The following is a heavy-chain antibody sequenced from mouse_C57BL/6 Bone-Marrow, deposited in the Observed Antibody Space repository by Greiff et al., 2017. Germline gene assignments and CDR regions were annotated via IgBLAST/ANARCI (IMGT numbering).Heavy chain of an antibody. Sequence: VQLKQPGPELVKPGASVKISCKASGYSFTDYNMNWVKQSNGQSLEWIGEINPYYGTTSYNQKFKGKATLTVDQSSSTAYMQLSSLTSEDSEVYACARGAYGSWCGYWGQGTLVTVSA. J-gene: IGHJ3*01. CDR2: INPYYGTT. V-gene: IGHV1-39*01. CDR1: GYSFTDYN. D-gene: IGHD1-2*01. CDR3: ARGAYGSWCGY.